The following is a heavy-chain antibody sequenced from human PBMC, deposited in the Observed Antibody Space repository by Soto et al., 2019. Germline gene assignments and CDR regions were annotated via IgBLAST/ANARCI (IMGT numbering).Heavy chain of an antibody. Sequence: SETLSLTCAVYGGSFSGYYWSWIRQPPGKGLEWIGEINHSGSTNYNPSLKSRVTISADKSISTAYLQWSSLKASDTAMYYCARQDGPLHCMNYWGQGTLVTVSS. CDR2: INHSGST. D-gene: IGHD2-15*01. CDR3: ARQDGPLHCMNY. CDR1: GGSFSGYY. J-gene: IGHJ4*02. V-gene: IGHV4-34*01.